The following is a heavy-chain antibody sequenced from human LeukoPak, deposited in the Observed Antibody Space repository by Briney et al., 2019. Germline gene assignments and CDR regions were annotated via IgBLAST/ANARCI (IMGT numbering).Heavy chain of an antibody. CDR2: IYTSGST. V-gene: IGHV4-4*07. Sequence: SETLSLTCTVSGGSISSYYWSWIRQPAGKGLEWIGRIYTSGSTNYNPSLKSRVTMSVDTSKNQFSLKLSSVTAADTAVYYCARTYDDYGYWYFDLWGRGTLVTVSS. CDR3: ARTYDDYGYWYFDL. D-gene: IGHD4-17*01. J-gene: IGHJ2*01. CDR1: GGSISSYY.